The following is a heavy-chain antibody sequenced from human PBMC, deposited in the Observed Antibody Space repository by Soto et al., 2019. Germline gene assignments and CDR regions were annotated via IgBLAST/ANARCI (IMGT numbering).Heavy chain of an antibody. D-gene: IGHD6-13*01. CDR3: ATYSSSWLHFDY. CDR1: GGSISSSSYY. Sequence: PSETLSLTCTVSGGSISSSSYYWGWIRQPPGKGLEWIGSIYYSGSTYYNPSLKSRVTISVDTSENQFSLKLSSVTAADTAVYYCATYSSSWLHFDYWGQGTLVTVSS. V-gene: IGHV4-39*01. J-gene: IGHJ4*02. CDR2: IYYSGST.